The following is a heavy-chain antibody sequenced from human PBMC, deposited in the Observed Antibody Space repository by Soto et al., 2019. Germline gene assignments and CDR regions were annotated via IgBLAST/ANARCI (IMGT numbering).Heavy chain of an antibody. J-gene: IGHJ6*02. V-gene: IGHV4-4*07. CDR3: ARDREAGYNFYYGMDV. CDR1: GADINTYS. Sequence: SETLSLTCSVSGADINTYSWTWIRQPAGKGLEWIGRIYASASINYNPSLKGRVTLSVDTSTNQVSLRLASVTAADTAIYYCARDREAGYNFYYGMDVWGQGTTVTVSS. CDR2: IYASASI. D-gene: IGHD6-19*01.